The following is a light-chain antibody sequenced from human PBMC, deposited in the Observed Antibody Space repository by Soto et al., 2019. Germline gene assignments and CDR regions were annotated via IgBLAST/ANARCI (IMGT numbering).Light chain of an antibody. J-gene: IGKJ4*01. CDR3: QQYDSWPLT. CDR1: QSVDSN. CDR2: GAS. Sequence: EIAMTQSPGTLSVSTGEGATLSCRASQSVDSNLAWYQQKPGQAPRLLIYGASTRATGIPDRFRGSGSGTEFTLTISSLQSEDFAVYYCQQYDSWPLTFGGGTKVEIK. V-gene: IGKV3D-15*01.